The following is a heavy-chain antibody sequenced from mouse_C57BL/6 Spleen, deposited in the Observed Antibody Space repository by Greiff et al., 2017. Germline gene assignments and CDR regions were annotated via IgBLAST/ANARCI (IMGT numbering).Heavy chain of an antibody. D-gene: IGHD2-3*01. J-gene: IGHJ2*01. V-gene: IGHV5-17*01. CDR3: AKRENDGSLDY. CDR1: GFTFSDYG. CDR2: ISSGSSTI. Sequence: EVKLVESGGGLVKPGGSLKLSCAASGFTFSDYGMHWVRQAPEKGLEWVAYISSGSSTIYYADTVKGRFTISRDNAKNTLFLQMTSLRSEDTAMYYCAKRENDGSLDYWGQGTTLTVSS.